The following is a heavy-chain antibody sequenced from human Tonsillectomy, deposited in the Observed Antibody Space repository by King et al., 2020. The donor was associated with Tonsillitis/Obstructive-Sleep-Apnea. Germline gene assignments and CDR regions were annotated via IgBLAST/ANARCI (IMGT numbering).Heavy chain of an antibody. CDR3: ARLPYSAYELYFDY. D-gene: IGHD5-12*01. CDR1: GYSFTSYW. Sequence: QLVQSGAEVKKPGESLKISCKGSGYSFTSYWIGWVRLMPGKGLEWMGIIYPGDSDTRYSPSFQGPVTISADQPISTAYLQWSSLKASDTAVYYCARLPYSAYELYFDYWGQGTLVTVSS. V-gene: IGHV5-51*01. J-gene: IGHJ4*02. CDR2: IYPGDSDT.